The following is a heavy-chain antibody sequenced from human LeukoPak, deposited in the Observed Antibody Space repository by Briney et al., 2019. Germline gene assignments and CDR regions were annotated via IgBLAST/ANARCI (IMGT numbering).Heavy chain of an antibody. CDR3: PRVGPTPPFN. J-gene: IGHJ4*02. V-gene: IGHV3-74*01. CDR2: TNPDGSNT. CDR1: GFSFSTYW. Sequence: SLRLSCASSGFSFSTYWMHWVRHAPGKRVVWVSQTNPDGSNTDYADSGQGRFTSSRDNDQNTVYLRMNSLRDADAAVYYCPRVGPTPPFNWGQGTLVTVSS.